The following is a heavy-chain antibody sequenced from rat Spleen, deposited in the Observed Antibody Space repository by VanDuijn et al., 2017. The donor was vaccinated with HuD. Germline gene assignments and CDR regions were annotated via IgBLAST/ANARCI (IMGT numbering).Heavy chain of an antibody. CDR1: GFSITSYH. CDR2: ISSGGST. D-gene: IGHD1-9*01. J-gene: IGHJ2*01. Sequence: QVRLKESGPRLVQPSQTLSVTCTVSGFSITSYHVSWVRQPPGKGLEWIAAISSGGSTYYNSALKSRLSISRDTSKSQVFLKMNSLKTEDTAMYFCARWYGYNYFDYWGQGVMV. CDR3: ARWYGYNYFDY. V-gene: IGHV2S12*01.